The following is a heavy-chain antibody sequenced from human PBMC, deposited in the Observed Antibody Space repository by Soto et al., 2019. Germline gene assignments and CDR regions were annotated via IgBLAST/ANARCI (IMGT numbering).Heavy chain of an antibody. D-gene: IGHD1-26*01. CDR2: IGTSGSYI. V-gene: IGHV3-21*01. CDR3: ARGSAFIGLDY. J-gene: IGHJ4*02. CDR1: GFTFSSYS. Sequence: AGSLRLSCAASGFTFSSYSMNWVRQAPGKGLEWVSSIGTSGSYIYDTDSVKGRFTISRDNTKDSLYLQMNSLRAEDTAIYYCARGSAFIGLDYWGQGTPVTVSS.